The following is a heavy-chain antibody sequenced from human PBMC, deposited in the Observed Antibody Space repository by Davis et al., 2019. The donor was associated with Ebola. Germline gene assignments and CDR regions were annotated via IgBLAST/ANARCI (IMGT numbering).Heavy chain of an antibody. CDR2: IDTVGSTT. Sequence: PGGSLRSSFVRPESTSRSYWFHWAPQAPGKGLAWVSRIDTVGSTTNYAASVRGRFTISRDNAKNTLFLQMNSLRADDTAVYYCARDVGGRAGYWGQGTLVTVSS. J-gene: IGHJ4*02. V-gene: IGHV3-74*01. CDR3: ARDVGGRAGY. CDR1: ESTSRSYW.